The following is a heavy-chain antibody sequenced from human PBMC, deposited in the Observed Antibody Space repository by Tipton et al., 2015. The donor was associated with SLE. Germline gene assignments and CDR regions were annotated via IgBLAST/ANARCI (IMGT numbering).Heavy chain of an antibody. V-gene: IGHV4-39*07. CDR3: ARDSAVAGTDY. CDR1: AGSMYYSY. J-gene: IGHJ4*02. Sequence: TLSLTCTVSAGSMYYSYWAWIRQPPGKGLEWIGSIYYSGSTYYNPSLKSRVTISVDTSKNQFSLKLSSVTAADTAVYYCARDSAVAGTDYWGQGTLVTVSS. CDR2: IYYSGST. D-gene: IGHD6-19*01.